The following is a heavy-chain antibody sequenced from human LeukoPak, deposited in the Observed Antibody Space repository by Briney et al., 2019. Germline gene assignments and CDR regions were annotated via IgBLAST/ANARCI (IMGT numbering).Heavy chain of an antibody. D-gene: IGHD5-24*01. CDR2: IYYSGST. Sequence: PSETLSLTCTVSGGSISSYYWSWIRQPPGKGLEWIGYIYYSGSTNYNPSLKSRVTISVDTSKNQFSLKLSSVTAADTAVYYCARLRRDGYNSPFDYWGQGTQVTVSS. J-gene: IGHJ4*02. CDR3: ARLRRDGYNSPFDY. V-gene: IGHV4-59*08. CDR1: GGSISSYY.